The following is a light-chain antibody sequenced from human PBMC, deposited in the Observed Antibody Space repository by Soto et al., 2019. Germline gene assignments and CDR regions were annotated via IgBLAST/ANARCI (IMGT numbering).Light chain of an antibody. J-gene: IGLJ1*01. V-gene: IGLV2-11*01. CDR2: DVS. CDR1: SSDVGRYSY. CDR3: CSYAGTYTGV. Sequence: QSVLAQPRSVSGSPGQSVSISCTGTSSDVGRYSYVSWYQQHPGKAPKLMIYDVSERPSGVPDRFSGSKSGNTASLTISGLQAEDEADYYRCSYAGTYTGVFGTGTKVTVL.